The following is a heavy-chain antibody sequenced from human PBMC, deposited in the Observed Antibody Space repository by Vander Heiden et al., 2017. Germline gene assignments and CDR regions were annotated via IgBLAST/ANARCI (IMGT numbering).Heavy chain of an antibody. CDR3: ARHSFAYSSGGYVLFWFDP. V-gene: IGHV1-69*01. Sequence: QVQLVQSGAEVKKPGSSVKVSCKASGGTFSSYAISWVRQAPGQGLEWMGGIIPIFGTANYAQKFHGRCTITADESTSTAYMELRSLRSEETAVYYWARHSFAYSSGGYVLFWFDPWGQGTLVTVSS. CDR1: GGTFSSYA. CDR2: IIPIFGTA. J-gene: IGHJ5*02. D-gene: IGHD6-19*01.